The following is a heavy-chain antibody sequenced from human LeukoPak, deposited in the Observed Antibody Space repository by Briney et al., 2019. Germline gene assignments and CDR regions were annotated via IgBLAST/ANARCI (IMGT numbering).Heavy chain of an antibody. CDR2: ISFDGNTK. CDR3: ARAMVRGVPFDY. D-gene: IGHD3-10*01. J-gene: IGHJ4*02. CDR1: GFAFSTYA. V-gene: IGHV3-30-3*01. Sequence: GGSLRLSCAASGFAFSTYAMHWVRQAPGKGLEWLAVISFDGNTKYYADSAKGRYTISRDNSRNTLYVQISSLRVEDTAVYYCARAMVRGVPFDYWGQGTLVTVSS.